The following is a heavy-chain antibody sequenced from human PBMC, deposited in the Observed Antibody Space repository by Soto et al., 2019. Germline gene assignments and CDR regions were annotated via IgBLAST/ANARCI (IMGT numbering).Heavy chain of an antibody. J-gene: IGHJ5*02. V-gene: IGHV1-8*01. CDR1: GYTFTSYD. CDR2: MNPNSGNT. CDR3: ARYSSGSYLLFDP. Sequence: QVQLVQSGAAVKKPGASVKVSCKASGYTFTSYDINWVRQATGQGREWMGWMNPNSGNTGYAQKFQGRVTMTRNTSISTDYMELSSLRSEDTAVYYCARYSSGSYLLFDPWGQGTLVTVSS. D-gene: IGHD1-26*01.